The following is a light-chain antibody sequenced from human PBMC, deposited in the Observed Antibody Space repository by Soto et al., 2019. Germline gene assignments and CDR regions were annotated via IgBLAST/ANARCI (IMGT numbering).Light chain of an antibody. CDR3: QQYGSSPPGT. J-gene: IGKJ1*01. CDR2: GAS. Sequence: EIVLTQSPGTLSLSPGERATLSCRASQSVSSSYLAWYQQKPGQAPRLLIYGASSRATGIPGRFSGSGSGTDFTLTISRLEPEDFAVDYCQQYGSSPPGTFGQGTKVEIK. V-gene: IGKV3-20*01. CDR1: QSVSSSY.